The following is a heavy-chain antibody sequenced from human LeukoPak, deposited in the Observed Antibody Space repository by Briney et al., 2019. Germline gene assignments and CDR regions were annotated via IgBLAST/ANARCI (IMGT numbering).Heavy chain of an antibody. J-gene: IGHJ3*02. Sequence: SVKVSCKASGGTSSSYTISWLRQAPGQGLEWMGRIIPILGIANYAQKFQGRVTITADKSTSTAYMELSSLRSEDTAVYYCARAQDSSGYDAFDIWGQGTMVTVSS. D-gene: IGHD3-22*01. CDR3: ARAQDSSGYDAFDI. CDR1: GGTSSSYT. CDR2: IIPILGIA. V-gene: IGHV1-69*02.